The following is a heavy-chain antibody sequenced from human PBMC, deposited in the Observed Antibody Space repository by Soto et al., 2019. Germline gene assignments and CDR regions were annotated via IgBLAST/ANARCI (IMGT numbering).Heavy chain of an antibody. D-gene: IGHD3-10*01. CDR2: INHSGST. CDR1: GGSFSSYY. CDR3: ARGGLLWFGAYYYGMDV. Sequence: PSETLSLTCAVYGGSFSSYYWSWIRQPPGKGLEWIGEINHSGSTNYNPSLKSRVTISVDTSKNQFSLKLSSVTAADTAVYYCARGGLLWFGAYYYGMDVWRQGTTVTVSS. J-gene: IGHJ6*02. V-gene: IGHV4-34*01.